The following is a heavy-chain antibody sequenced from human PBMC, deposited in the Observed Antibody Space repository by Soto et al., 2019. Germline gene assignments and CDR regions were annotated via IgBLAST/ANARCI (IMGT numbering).Heavy chain of an antibody. CDR2: IDPSSGTT. CDR1: GYSFSNFY. D-gene: IGHD2-15*01. CDR3: ARGSVVVPNGLIAGMDV. Sequence: ASVKVSCKPSGYSFSNFYVHWVRQAPGQGLEWMGIIDPSSGTTSYTQKFQERVTMTRDTSMSTVYMELSRLRSEDTAVYYCARGSVVVPNGLIAGMDVWGLGATVTVSS. J-gene: IGHJ6*02. V-gene: IGHV1-46*01.